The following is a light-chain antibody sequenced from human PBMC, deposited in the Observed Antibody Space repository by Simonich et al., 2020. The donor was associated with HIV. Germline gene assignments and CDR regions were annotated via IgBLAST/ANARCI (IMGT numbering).Light chain of an antibody. CDR3: QQYYSTPPIT. CDR2: WAS. CDR1: QSVLYSSNNKNY. V-gene: IGKV4-1*01. J-gene: IGKJ4*01. Sequence: DIVMTQSPDSLAVSLGERATINCKSSQSVLYSSNNKNYLAWYQQKPAQPPKLLIYWASTRESGVPDRCSGSGSGTDFTLTISSLQAEDVAVYYCQQYYSTPPITFGGGTKVEIK.